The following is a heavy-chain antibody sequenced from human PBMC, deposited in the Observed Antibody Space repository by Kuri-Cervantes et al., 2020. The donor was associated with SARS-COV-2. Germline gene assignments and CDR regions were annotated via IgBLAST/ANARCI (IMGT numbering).Heavy chain of an antibody. CDR3: AKDYRNSSSWYPPYYFDY. J-gene: IGHJ4*02. CDR2: ISGSGGST. D-gene: IGHD6-13*01. CDR1: GFTFSSYA. V-gene: IGHV3-23*01. Sequence: GGSLRLSCAASGFTFSSYAMSWVRQAPGKGLEWVSAISGSGGSTYYAASVKGRFTISRDNSKNALYLQMNSLRAEDTAVYYCAKDYRNSSSWYPPYYFDYWGQGTLVTVSS.